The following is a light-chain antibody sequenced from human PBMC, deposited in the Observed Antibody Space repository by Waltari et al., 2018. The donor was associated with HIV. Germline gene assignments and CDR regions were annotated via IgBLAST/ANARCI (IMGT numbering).Light chain of an antibody. Sequence: QSVLTQPPSASGTPEQRVTIPCSGSTSNIVRNTVSWFQQFPGTAPKVLIYGKNPRPPGVPGRVSGSKSGTSASLAIGGLQSEDEADYYCASWDDSLNGPVFGGGTKLTVV. CDR2: GKN. V-gene: IGLV1-44*01. CDR1: TSNIVRNT. CDR3: ASWDDSLNGPV. J-gene: IGLJ2*01.